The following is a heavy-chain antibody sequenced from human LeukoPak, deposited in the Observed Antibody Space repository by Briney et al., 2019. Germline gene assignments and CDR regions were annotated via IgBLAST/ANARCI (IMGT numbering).Heavy chain of an antibody. V-gene: IGHV1-69*13. CDR1: GYTFTSYD. CDR3: ARLNLGEQLVRYWFDP. J-gene: IGHJ5*02. CDR2: IIPIFGTA. D-gene: IGHD6-13*01. Sequence: GASVTVSCKASGYTFTSYDINWVRQAPGQGLEWMGGIIPIFGTANYAQKFQGRVTITADESTSTAYMELSSLRSEDTAVYYCARLNLGEQLVRYWFDPWGQGTLVTVSS.